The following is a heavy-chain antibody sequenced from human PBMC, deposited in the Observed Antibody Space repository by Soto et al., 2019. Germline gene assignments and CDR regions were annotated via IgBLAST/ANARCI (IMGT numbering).Heavy chain of an antibody. CDR2: IYYSGST. CDR1: GGSISSSSYY. V-gene: IGHV4-39*01. J-gene: IGHJ4*02. D-gene: IGHD6-19*01. Sequence: PSETLSLTCTVSGGSISSSSYYWGWIRQPPGKGLEWIGSIYYSGSTYYNPSLKSRVTISVDTSKNQFSLKLSSVTAADTAVYYCARPDGEQWPNLFPFDFWGQGTLVTVSS. CDR3: ARPDGEQWPNLFPFDF.